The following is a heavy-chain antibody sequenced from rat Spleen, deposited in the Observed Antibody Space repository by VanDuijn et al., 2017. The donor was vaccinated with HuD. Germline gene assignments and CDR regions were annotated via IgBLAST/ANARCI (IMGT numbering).Heavy chain of an antibody. Sequence: QVQLKESGPGLVQPSQTLSLTCTVSGFSLTSYNVHWVRQPTGKGLEWIAAISSGGSTYNNSALKSRLSISRDTSKSQVFLKMNSMQTEETAIYLCTRAFPDNSCQGVLVTVSS. CDR1: GFSLTSYN. V-gene: IGHV2-6*01. J-gene: IGHJ2*01. CDR2: ISSGGST. CDR3: TRAFPDN.